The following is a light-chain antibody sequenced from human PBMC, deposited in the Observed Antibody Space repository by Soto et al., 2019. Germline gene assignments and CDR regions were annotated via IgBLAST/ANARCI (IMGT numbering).Light chain of an antibody. J-gene: IGKJ3*01. CDR2: GAS. V-gene: IGKV3-20*01. Sequence: EIVLTQSPGTLSLSPGERVTLSCMASTSVSSNYLAWYQQKPGQAPRLLISGASSRATGIPDTFRGSGSGTDLSRTISSLETEDFAVDDGHQYGTSPITCGPGAKVDIK. CDR1: TSVSSNY. CDR3: HQYGTSPIT.